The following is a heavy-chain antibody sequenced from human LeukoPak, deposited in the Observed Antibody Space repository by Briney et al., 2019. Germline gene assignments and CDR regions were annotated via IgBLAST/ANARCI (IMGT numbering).Heavy chain of an antibody. V-gene: IGHV1-18*01. CDR1: GYTFTSYG. CDR2: ISAYSGNT. J-gene: IGHJ6*02. CDR3: AREEADYYFGMDV. Sequence: ASVKVSCKASGYTFTSYGISWVRQAPGQGLEWMGWISAYSGNTSYAQKFQGRVTMTRDTSTSTVYMELSSLRSEDTAVYYCAREEADYYFGMDVWGQGTTVTVSS.